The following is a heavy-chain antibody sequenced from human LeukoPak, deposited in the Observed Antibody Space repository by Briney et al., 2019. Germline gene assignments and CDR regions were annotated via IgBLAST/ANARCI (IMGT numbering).Heavy chain of an antibody. CDR1: GGSISSGDYY. D-gene: IGHD2-21*02. CDR3: ARAYCGGDCYGMDDAFDI. V-gene: IGHV4-30-4*01. Sequence: SETLSLTCTVSGGSISSGDYYWSWIRQPPGKGLEWIGYIYYSGSTYYNPSLKSRVTISVDTSKNQFSLKLSSVTAADTAVYYCARAYCGGDCYGMDDAFDIWGQGTMVTVSS. CDR2: IYYSGST. J-gene: IGHJ3*02.